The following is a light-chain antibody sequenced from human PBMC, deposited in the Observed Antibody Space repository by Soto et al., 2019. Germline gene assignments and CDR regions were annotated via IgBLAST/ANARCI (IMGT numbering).Light chain of an antibody. J-gene: IGLJ1*01. Sequence: TQPGCVCGSPGRAIAISCTGTSTDVGRYNYVSWYQQHPGKAPKLMVYDVSNRPSWVSNRFSGSKSGITASLTISGLQAEDEDDYYCTSYTSDSTYVFGTGTKVTVL. CDR1: STDVGRYNY. V-gene: IGLV2-14*01. CDR2: DVS. CDR3: TSYTSDSTYV.